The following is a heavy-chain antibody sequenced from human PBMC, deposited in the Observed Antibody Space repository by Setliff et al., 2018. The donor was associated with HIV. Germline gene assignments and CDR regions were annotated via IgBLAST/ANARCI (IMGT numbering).Heavy chain of an antibody. J-gene: IGHJ4*01. CDR2: IHHSGAT. V-gene: IGHV4-38-2*02. D-gene: IGHD3-9*01. CDR1: GYSISSGYY. CDR3: ARRNSGVGYFNPGYYFD. Sequence: SSETLSLTCTVSGYSISSGYYWGWIRQPPGKGLEWVATIHHSGATYYSPSLESRVTISVDTSKNQFSLRLSSVTAADTAIYYCARRNSGVGYFNPGYYFD.